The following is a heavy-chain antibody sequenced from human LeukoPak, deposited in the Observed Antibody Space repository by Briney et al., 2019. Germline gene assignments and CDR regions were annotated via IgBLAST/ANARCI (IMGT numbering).Heavy chain of an antibody. V-gene: IGHV1-69*02. J-gene: IGHJ4*02. CDR2: IIPILGIA. D-gene: IGHD5-18*01. CDR1: GYTLTELS. Sequence: GASVKVSCKVSGYTLTELSMHWVRQAPGKGLEWMGRIIPILGIANYAQKFQGRVTITADKSTSTAYMELSSLRSEDTAVYYCASTPQGQLNFDYWGQGTLVTVSS. CDR3: ASTPQGQLNFDY.